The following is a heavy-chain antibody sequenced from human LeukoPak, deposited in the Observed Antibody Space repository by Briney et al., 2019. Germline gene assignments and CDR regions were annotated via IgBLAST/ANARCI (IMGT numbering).Heavy chain of an antibody. D-gene: IGHD3-10*01. J-gene: IGHJ4*02. CDR1: GGSISSYY. CDR3: ARHTSYGHFDY. Sequence: SETLSLTCTVSGGSISSYYWSWIRQPPGKGLEWIGYIYYSGSTNYNPSLKSRVTISVDTSKNQFSLKLSSVTAADTAVYYCARHTSYGHFDYWGQGTLVTVSS. CDR2: IYYSGST. V-gene: IGHV4-59*08.